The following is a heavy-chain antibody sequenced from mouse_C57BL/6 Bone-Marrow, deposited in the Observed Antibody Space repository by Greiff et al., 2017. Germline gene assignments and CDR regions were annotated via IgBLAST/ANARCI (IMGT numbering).Heavy chain of an antibody. D-gene: IGHD2-4*01. J-gene: IGHJ4*01. V-gene: IGHV1-81*01. CDR2: IYPRSGNT. Sequence: QVQLQQSGAELVRPGASVKLSCKASGYTFTSYGISWVKQRTGQGLEWIGEIYPRSGNTYYNEKFKGKATLTVDKSSSTAYMELRSLTSEDSAVYFCARSGDYGEGHYAMDYWGQGTSVTVSS. CDR3: ARSGDYGEGHYAMDY. CDR1: GYTFTSYG.